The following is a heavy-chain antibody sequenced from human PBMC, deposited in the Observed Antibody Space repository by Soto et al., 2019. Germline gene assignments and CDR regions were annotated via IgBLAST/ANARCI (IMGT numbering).Heavy chain of an antibody. J-gene: IGHJ1*01. CDR1: GDSISSGDYY. CDR2: IYYSGST. Sequence: SETLSLTCTVSGDSISSGDYYWSWIRQPPGKGLEWIGYIYYSGSTNYNPSLKSRVTISVDTSKNQFSLKLSSVTAADTAVYYCAREPLGYCSGGSCPGYFQHWGQGTLVTVSS. D-gene: IGHD2-15*01. V-gene: IGHV4-61*08. CDR3: AREPLGYCSGGSCPGYFQH.